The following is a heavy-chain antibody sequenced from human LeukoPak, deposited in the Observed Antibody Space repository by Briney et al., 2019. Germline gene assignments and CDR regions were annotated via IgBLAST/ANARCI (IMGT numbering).Heavy chain of an antibody. CDR2: INPSGGST. CDR1: GYSFTSHG. J-gene: IGHJ4*02. CDR3: ARDRKVLRFLEWLTGGLYY. V-gene: IGHV1-46*01. D-gene: IGHD3-3*01. Sequence: ASVKVSCKASGYSFTSHGISWVRQAPGQGLEWMGIINPSGGSTSYAQKFQGRVTMTRDMSTSTVYMELSSLRSEDTAVYYCARDRKVLRFLEWLTGGLYYWGQGTLVTVSS.